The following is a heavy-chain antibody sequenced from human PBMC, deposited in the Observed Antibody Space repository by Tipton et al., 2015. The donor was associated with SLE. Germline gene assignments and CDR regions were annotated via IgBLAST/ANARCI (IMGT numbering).Heavy chain of an antibody. V-gene: IGHV3-73*01. CDR1: GFTFSGSA. D-gene: IGHD4-17*01. CDR3: TREYGDDYGDLVEY. CDR2: IRSKANSYAT. J-gene: IGHJ4*02. Sequence: SLRLSCAASGFTFSGSAMHWVRQASGKGLEWVGRIRSKANSYATAYAASVKGRFTISRDDSKNTAYLQMNSLKTEDTAVYYCTREYGDDYGDLVEYWGQGTLVTVSS.